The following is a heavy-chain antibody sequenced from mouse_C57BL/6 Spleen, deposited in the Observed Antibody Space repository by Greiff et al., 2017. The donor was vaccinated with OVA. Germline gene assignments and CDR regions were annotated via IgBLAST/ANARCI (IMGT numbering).Heavy chain of an antibody. V-gene: IGHV5-9-1*02. D-gene: IGHD4-1*01. CDR2: ISSGGDYI. Sequence: EVQRVESGEGLVKPGGSLKLSCAASGFTFSSYAMSWVRQTPEKRLEWVAYISSGGDYIYYADTVKGRFTISRDNARNTLYLQMSSLKSEDTAMYYCTRDRANWDPYFDVWGTGTTVTVSS. CDR1: GFTFSSYA. CDR3: TRDRANWDPYFDV. J-gene: IGHJ1*03.